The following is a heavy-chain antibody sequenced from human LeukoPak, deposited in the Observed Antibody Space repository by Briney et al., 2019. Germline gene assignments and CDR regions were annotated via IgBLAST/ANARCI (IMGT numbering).Heavy chain of an antibody. D-gene: IGHD5-18*01. CDR2: IWYDGSSK. Sequence: PGRSLRLSCAASGFTFSIYGMHWVRQAPGKGLEWVAFIWYDGSSKYYADSVKGRFTISRDNSKNTLYLEVNSLRAEDTAVYHCAKDGDTAMVFDYWGQGTLVTVSS. CDR3: AKDGDTAMVFDY. J-gene: IGHJ4*02. CDR1: GFTFSIYG. V-gene: IGHV3-33*06.